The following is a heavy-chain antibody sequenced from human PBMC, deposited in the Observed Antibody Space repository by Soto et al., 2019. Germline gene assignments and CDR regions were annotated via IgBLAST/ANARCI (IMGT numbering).Heavy chain of an antibody. V-gene: IGHV3-48*03. CDR1: GFTFTNYE. Sequence: PGGSLRLSCAASGFTFTNYEMNWVRQAPGKGLEWISYISSSGDTIKYADSVRGRFSISRDDAKNSLYLQMNNLRSEDTAVYYCARGETYYYRGAYHPGHWGQGTLVAVSS. J-gene: IGHJ4*02. CDR3: ARGETYYYRGAYHPGH. CDR2: ISSSGDTI. D-gene: IGHD3-10*01.